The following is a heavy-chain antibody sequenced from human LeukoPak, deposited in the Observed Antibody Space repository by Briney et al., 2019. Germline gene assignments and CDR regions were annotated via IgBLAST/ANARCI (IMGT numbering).Heavy chain of an antibody. Sequence: SETLSLTCAVYGGSFSGYYWSWIRQPPGKGLEWIGEINHSGSTNYNPSLKSRVTISVDTSKNQFSLKLSSVTAADTAVYYCARGPRYSSGWYGSRAYYYYYGMDVWGQGTTVTFSS. CDR1: GGSFSGYY. CDR2: INHSGST. V-gene: IGHV4-34*01. CDR3: ARGPRYSSGWYGSRAYYYYYGMDV. D-gene: IGHD6-19*01. J-gene: IGHJ6*02.